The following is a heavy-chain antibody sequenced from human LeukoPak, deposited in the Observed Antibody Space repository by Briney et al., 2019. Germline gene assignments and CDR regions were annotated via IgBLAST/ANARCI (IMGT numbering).Heavy chain of an antibody. Sequence: ASVKVSCKASGYTFTGYYMHWVRQAPGQGLEWMGWSNPNSGGTNYAQKFQGRVTMTRDTSISKAYMELSRLRSDDTAVYYCAREISGANNCGGDCYALVYWGQGTLVTVSS. CDR3: AREISGANNCGGDCYALVY. J-gene: IGHJ4*02. CDR2: SNPNSGGT. CDR1: GYTFTGYY. D-gene: IGHD2-21*01. V-gene: IGHV1-2*02.